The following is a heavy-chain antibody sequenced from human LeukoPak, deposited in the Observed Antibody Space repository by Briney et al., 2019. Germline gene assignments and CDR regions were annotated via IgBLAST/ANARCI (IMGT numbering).Heavy chain of an antibody. V-gene: IGHV3-30*19. CDR3: AKDYVLRFLGGIPFDS. CDR2: ISYDGNSK. D-gene: IGHD3-3*01. J-gene: IGHJ4*02. Sequence: GGSLRLFCEASGFTFNDYGMHWVRHAPGKGLEWVSVISYDGNSKYYADSVKGRFTVSRDNSKNTLFLQMDSLRPEDTAIYYCAKDYVLRFLGGIPFDSWGQGTLVTVSS. CDR1: GFTFNDYG.